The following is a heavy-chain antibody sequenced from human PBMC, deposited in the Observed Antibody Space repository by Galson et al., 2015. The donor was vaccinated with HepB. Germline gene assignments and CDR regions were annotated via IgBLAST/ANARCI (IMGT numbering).Heavy chain of an antibody. D-gene: IGHD6-13*01. CDR3: ARAAAGISPPDY. CDR1: GYTFTGYY. CDR2: INPNSGGT. V-gene: IGHV1-2*06. Sequence: SVKVSCKASGYTFTGYYMHWVRQAPGQGLEWMGRINPNSGGTNYAQKFQGRVTMTRDTSISTAYMELSRLRSDDTAVYYCARAAAGISPPDYWGQGTLVTVSS. J-gene: IGHJ4*02.